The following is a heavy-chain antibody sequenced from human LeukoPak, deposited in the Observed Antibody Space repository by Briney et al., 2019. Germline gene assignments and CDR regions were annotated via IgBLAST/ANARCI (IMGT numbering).Heavy chain of an antibody. CDR1: GFTFSSYA. J-gene: IGHJ6*02. CDR3: ADSLGAPQSYGMDV. D-gene: IGHD3-10*01. V-gene: IGHV3-23*01. Sequence: GGSLRLSCAASGFTFSSYAMSWVRQAPGKGLEWVSTITGSGSSTYYADSVKGRFTISRDNSKNTLYLQMNSLRAEDTAVYYCADSLGAPQSYGMDVWGQGTTVTVSS. CDR2: ITGSGSST.